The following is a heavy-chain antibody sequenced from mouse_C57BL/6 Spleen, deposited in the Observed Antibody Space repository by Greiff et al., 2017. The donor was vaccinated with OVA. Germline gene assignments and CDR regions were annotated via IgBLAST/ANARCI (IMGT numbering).Heavy chain of an antibody. CDR2: FDPENGDT. D-gene: IGHD2-4*01. J-gene: IGHJ2*01. Sequence: VQLQQSGAELVRPGASVKLSCTASGFNIKDDYMPWVKQRPEQGLEWIGWFDPENGDTEYASKFQGKATITADTSSNTAYLQRSSLTAEDAAVYYCARRGYDYDGAYYWGQGTTLTVSS. CDR3: ARRGYDYDGAYY. CDR1: GFNIKDDY. V-gene: IGHV14-4*01.